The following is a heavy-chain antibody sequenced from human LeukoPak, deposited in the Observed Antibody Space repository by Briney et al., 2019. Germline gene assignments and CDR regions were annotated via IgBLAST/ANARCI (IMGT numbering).Heavy chain of an antibody. Sequence: SVKVSCKASRGTFSSYSISWVRQAPGQGLEWMGGIIHIFGTANYPQKFQGRVTITTDESTRTAYMELSSLRSEDTAVYYCARTSFAYSSSSHYYYYYMDVWGKGTTVTVSS. J-gene: IGHJ6*03. D-gene: IGHD6-6*01. CDR1: RGTFSSYS. CDR2: IIHIFGTA. CDR3: ARTSFAYSSSSHYYYYYMDV. V-gene: IGHV1-69*05.